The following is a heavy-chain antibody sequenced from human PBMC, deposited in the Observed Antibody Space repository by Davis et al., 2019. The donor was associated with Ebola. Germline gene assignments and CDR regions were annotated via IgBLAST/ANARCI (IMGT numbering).Heavy chain of an antibody. CDR2: ISSSSSYI. Sequence: GESLKISCAASGFTFSDYYLTWIRQAPGKGLEWVSSISSSSSYIYYADSVKGRFTISRDNAKNSLYLQMNSLRAEDTAVYYCARVPGVPRPIWGKATTVTVS. CDR1: GFTFSDYY. J-gene: IGHJ6*03. CDR3: ARVPGVPRPI. D-gene: IGHD7-27*01. V-gene: IGHV3-11*06.